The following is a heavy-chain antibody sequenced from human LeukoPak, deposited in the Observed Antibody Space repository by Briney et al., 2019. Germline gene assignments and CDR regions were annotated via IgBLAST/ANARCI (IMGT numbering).Heavy chain of an antibody. CDR2: INPSGGST. Sequence: ASVKVSCKASGYTFTSYYMHWVRQAPGQGLEWMGIINPSGGSTSYAQKFQGRVTMTRDMSTSTVYMELRSLRSDDTAVYYCARGPYCTNGVCPNWFDPWGQGTLVTVSS. D-gene: IGHD2-8*01. V-gene: IGHV1-46*01. CDR1: GYTFTSYY. J-gene: IGHJ5*02. CDR3: ARGPYCTNGVCPNWFDP.